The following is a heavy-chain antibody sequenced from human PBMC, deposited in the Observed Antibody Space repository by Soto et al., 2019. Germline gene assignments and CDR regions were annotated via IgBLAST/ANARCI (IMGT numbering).Heavy chain of an antibody. CDR2: FRTGGDDGTT. CDR3: AKKVNSGPGSQYFDY. J-gene: IGHJ4*02. V-gene: IGHV3-23*01. Sequence: SCKASGGTFSSYSMSWVRQAPGKGLEWVSGFRTGGDDGTTYYADSVKGRFTISRDNSKNTLFLQMNSLRAEDTAIYYCAKKVNSGPGSQYFDYWGQGTLVTVSS. CDR1: GGTFSSYS. D-gene: IGHD3-10*01.